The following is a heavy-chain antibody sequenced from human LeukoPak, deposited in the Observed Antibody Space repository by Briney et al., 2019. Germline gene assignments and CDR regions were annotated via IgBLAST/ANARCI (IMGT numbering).Heavy chain of an antibody. CDR3: ARAPGYGAAYYFDY. V-gene: IGHV3-30*02. J-gene: IGHJ4*02. D-gene: IGHD1-1*01. CDR1: GFTFSNYG. CDR2: IRYDGSRR. Sequence: GGSLRLSCAASGFTFSNYGMHWVRQAPGKGLEWVAFIRYDGSRRHYADSVKGRFTISRDNSKNTLYLQMNSLRAEDTAVYYCARAPGYGAAYYFDYWGQGTLVTVSS.